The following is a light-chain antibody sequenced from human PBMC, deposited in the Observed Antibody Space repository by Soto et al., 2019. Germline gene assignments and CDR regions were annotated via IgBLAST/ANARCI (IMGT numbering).Light chain of an antibody. J-gene: IGKJ3*01. CDR2: AAS. CDR1: QDTRNF. Sequence: EIQMTQSPTSLSASVGDSVTITCRASQDTRNFVAWYQQKPGKATTLLIYAASTLQSGVPSRFSGSGSGTDFTLTINSLQPEDVATYDCQKYSSDPVFGPGTNVESK. V-gene: IGKV1-27*01. CDR3: QKYSSDPV.